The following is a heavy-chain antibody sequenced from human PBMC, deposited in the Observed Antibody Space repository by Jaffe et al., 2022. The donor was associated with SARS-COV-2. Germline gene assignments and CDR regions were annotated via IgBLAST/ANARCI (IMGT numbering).Heavy chain of an antibody. CDR1: GGSISSYY. J-gene: IGHJ5*02. CDR2: IYTSGST. Sequence: QVQLQESGPGLVKPSETLSLTCTVSGGSISSYYWSWIRQPAGKGLEWIGRIYTSGSTNYNPSLKSRVTMSVDTSKNQFSLKLSSVTAADTAVYYCARLPGDCTSCYQKEFWGGTWGQGTLVTVSS. V-gene: IGHV4-4*07. CDR3: ARLPGDCTSCYQKEFWGGT. D-gene: IGHD2-2*01.